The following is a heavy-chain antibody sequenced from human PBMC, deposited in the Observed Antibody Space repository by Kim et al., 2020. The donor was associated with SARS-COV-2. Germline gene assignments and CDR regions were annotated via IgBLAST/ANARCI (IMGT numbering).Heavy chain of an antibody. J-gene: IGHJ6*02. CDR1: GFTFDDYA. CDR3: AKELYDFWSGYQDYGMDV. D-gene: IGHD3-3*01. CDR2: IRWNSGSI. V-gene: IGHV3-9*01. Sequence: GGSLRLSCAASGFTFDDYAMHWVRQAPGKGLEWVSGIRWNSGSIGYADSVKGRFTISRDNAKNSLYLQMNSLRAEDTALYYCAKELYDFWSGYQDYGMDVWGQGTTVTVSS.